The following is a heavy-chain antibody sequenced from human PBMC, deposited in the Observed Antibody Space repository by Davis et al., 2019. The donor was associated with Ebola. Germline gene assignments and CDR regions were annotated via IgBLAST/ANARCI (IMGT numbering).Heavy chain of an antibody. CDR1: GGSVSSGSYY. CDR2: IYYSGST. Sequence: MPSETLSLTCTVSGGSVSSGSYYWSWIRQPPGKGLEWIGYIYYSGSTNYNPSLKSRVTISVDTSKNQFSLKLSSVTAADTAVYYCARGAKQWLATMDVWGQGTTVTVSS. V-gene: IGHV4-61*01. D-gene: IGHD6-19*01. J-gene: IGHJ6*02. CDR3: ARGAKQWLATMDV.